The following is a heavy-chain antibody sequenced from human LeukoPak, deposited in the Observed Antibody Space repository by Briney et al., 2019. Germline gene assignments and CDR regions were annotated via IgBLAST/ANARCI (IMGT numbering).Heavy chain of an antibody. CDR3: ARVQDCYSKYVFDI. Sequence: GGSQRLSCAPSGFTYSGYWMPWVRQAPGKGLEWVANIKQDGSEKYYVDSVKGRFTISRDNAMNSLYLQMNSLRAEDTAVYYCARVQDCYSKYVFDICGEGTMVSVSS. J-gene: IGHJ3*02. D-gene: IGHD4-11*01. V-gene: IGHV3-7*04. CDR2: IKQDGSEK. CDR1: GFTYSGYW.